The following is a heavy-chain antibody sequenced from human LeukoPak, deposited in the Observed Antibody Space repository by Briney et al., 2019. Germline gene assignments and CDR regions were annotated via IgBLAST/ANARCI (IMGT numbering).Heavy chain of an antibody. D-gene: IGHD1-26*01. CDR3: ARGLLVGKRVPNYN. CDR2: ISSYGGST. V-gene: IGHV3-64*01. Sequence: PGESLTLSCAASGFTFSSYALHWVRQAPGKGLEYVSAISSYGGSTYYANSAKGRCTIFRDNCKNTLYPQMGTLRAEDMAVYYCARGLLVGKRVPNYNCGQGALCTVSS. J-gene: IGHJ1*01. CDR1: GFTFSSYA.